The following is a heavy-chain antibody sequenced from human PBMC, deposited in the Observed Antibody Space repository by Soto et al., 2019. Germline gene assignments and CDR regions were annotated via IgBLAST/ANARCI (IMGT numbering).Heavy chain of an antibody. CDR1: GYIFTSYG. Sequence: ASVKVSCKASGYIFTSYGISWVRQAPGQGLEWMGWINPISGATNYAQKFQGWVTMTRDTSISTAYMELSSLKSDATAVYYCARQLAPRDAFDIWGQGTLVTVSS. CDR3: ARQLAPRDAFDI. D-gene: IGHD6-6*01. V-gene: IGHV1-2*04. J-gene: IGHJ3*02. CDR2: INPISGAT.